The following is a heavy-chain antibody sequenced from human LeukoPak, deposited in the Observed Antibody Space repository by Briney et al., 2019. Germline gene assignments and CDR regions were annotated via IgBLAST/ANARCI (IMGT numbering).Heavy chain of an antibody. D-gene: IGHD1-26*01. CDR1: GFTFSGSA. CDR3: TSPLSSGSYRAFDI. CDR2: IRSKANSYAT. J-gene: IGHJ3*02. Sequence: GGSLRLSCAASGFTFSGSAMHWVRQASGKGLEWVGRIRSKANSYATAYAASVKGRFTISRDDSKNTAYLQMNSLKTEDTAVYYCTSPLSSGSYRAFDIWDQGTMVTVSS. V-gene: IGHV3-73*01.